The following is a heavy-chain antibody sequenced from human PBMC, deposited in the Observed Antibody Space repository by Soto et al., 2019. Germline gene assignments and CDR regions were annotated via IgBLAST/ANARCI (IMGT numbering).Heavy chain of an antibody. CDR1: GYTFTGYY. J-gene: IGHJ4*02. D-gene: IGHD3-22*01. Sequence: ASVKVSCKASGYTFTGYYMHWVRQAPGQGLEWMGWINPNNGNTKYSQKFQGRVTITRDTSANTAYMELSSLISEDTAVYYCARPKDYDDCLDLWGQGTLVTVSS. CDR3: ARPKDYDDCLDL. V-gene: IGHV1-3*01. CDR2: INPNNGNT.